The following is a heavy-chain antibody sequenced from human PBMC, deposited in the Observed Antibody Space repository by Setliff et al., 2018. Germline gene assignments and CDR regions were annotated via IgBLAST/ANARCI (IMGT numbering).Heavy chain of an antibody. V-gene: IGHV3-33*08. Sequence: LSLTRAASGFTFSTYRMHWVRQAPGKGLEWVAVIWDDGVKKYHADSVKGRFTISRDNSKNTLYPQMNSLRPEDTAVYYCARTCSGSGCYAGLESWGQGTPVTVS. CDR2: IWDDGVKK. J-gene: IGHJ4*02. CDR1: GFTFSTYR. D-gene: IGHD2-15*01. CDR3: ARTCSGSGCYAGLES.